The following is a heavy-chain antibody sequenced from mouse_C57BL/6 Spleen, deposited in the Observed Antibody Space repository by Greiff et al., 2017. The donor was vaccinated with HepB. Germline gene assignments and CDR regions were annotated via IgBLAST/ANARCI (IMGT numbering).Heavy chain of an antibody. CDR1: GFTFSSYA. D-gene: IGHD2-3*01. Sequence: EVQGVESGGGLVKPGGSLKLSCAASGFTFSSYAMSWVRQTPEKRLEWVATISDGGSYTYYPDNVKGRFTISRDNAKNNLYLQMSHLKSEDTAMYYCAREKGDGYYWFAYWGQGTLVTVSA. CDR2: ISDGGSYT. J-gene: IGHJ3*01. V-gene: IGHV5-4*01. CDR3: AREKGDGYYWFAY.